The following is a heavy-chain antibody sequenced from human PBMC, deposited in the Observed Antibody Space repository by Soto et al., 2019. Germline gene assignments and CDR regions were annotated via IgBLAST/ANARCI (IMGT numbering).Heavy chain of an antibody. CDR2: ISFDGGNK. Sequence: QVHLVESGGGVVPPGRSLRLSCVASGFSFSFASTALNCVRQAPGQGLERGAVISFDGGNKFYADSVEGRFTISRDNSKKTLYLEMSSLRPDDTAVYYCAKMAAATGAYLASWGQGTLVSVSS. J-gene: IGHJ4*02. CDR1: GFSFSFASTA. D-gene: IGHD6-13*01. CDR3: AKMAAATGAYLAS. V-gene: IGHV3-30-3*02.